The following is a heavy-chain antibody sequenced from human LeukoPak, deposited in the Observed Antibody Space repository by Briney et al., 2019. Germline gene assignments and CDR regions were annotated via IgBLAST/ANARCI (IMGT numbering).Heavy chain of an antibody. V-gene: IGHV1-8*01. CDR3: VRIYYSNAFDI. Sequence: GASVKVSRKASGYTFTNFDINWVRQATGQGLEWMGWMNPKTGNTGSAQKFQGRVTITGNTSISTAYMEPSSLRSEDTAVYYCVRIYYSNAFDIWGQGTMVTVSS. D-gene: IGHD4-11*01. CDR1: GYTFTNFD. J-gene: IGHJ3*02. CDR2: MNPKTGNT.